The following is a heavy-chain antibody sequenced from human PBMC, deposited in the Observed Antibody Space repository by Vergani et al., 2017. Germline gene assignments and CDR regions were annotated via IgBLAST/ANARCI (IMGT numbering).Heavy chain of an antibody. V-gene: IGHV4-38-2*02. CDR1: GDSINTADY. CDR3: AKNSSGGFFDN. J-gene: IGHJ4*02. D-gene: IGHD6-25*01. Sequence: QVHLQESGTGLVKPSETLSLTCSVSGDSINTADYWGWIRKPPGKGLEWIGSVYHSGSTSYNPSLQSRVTISVDTSKNQFSLNLNSMTAADTAIYYCAKNSSGGFFDNWGQGALVTVSS. CDR2: VYHSGST.